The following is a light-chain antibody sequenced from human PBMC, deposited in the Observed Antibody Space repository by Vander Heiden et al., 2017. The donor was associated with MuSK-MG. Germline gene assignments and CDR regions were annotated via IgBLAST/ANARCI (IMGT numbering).Light chain of an antibody. J-gene: IGLJ2*01. Sequence: QSVLTQPPSASGTPGQRVTISCSGSSSNIGSNYVYWYQQLPGTAPKLRSYRNNQRPSGVPDRFSGSKSGTSASRAISGLRSEDEADYDCAAWDDSLSGRVFGGGTKLTGL. V-gene: IGLV1-47*01. CDR2: RNN. CDR3: AAWDDSLSGRV. CDR1: SSNIGSNY.